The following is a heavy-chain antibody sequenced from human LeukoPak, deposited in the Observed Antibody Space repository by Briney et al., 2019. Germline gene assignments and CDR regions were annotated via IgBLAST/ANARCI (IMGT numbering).Heavy chain of an antibody. D-gene: IGHD1-14*01. Sequence: GGSLRLSCAASGFTFSSYSMNWVRQAPGKGLEWVSSISSSSSYIYYADSVKGRFTISRDNAKNSLYLQMNSLRAEDTAVYYCARTPVSGLYYYYYYYMDVWGKGTTVTVSS. CDR3: ARTPVSGLYYYYYYYMDV. CDR1: GFTFSSYS. CDR2: ISSSSSYI. J-gene: IGHJ6*03. V-gene: IGHV3-21*01.